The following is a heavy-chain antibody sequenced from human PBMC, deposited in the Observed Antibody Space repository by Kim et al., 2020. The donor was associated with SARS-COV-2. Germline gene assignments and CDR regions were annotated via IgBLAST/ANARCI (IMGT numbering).Heavy chain of an antibody. CDR1: GGSISSSSYY. D-gene: IGHD6-25*01. Sequence: SETLSLTCTVSGGSISSSSYYWGWIRQPPGKGLEWIGSIYYSGSTYYNPSLKSRVTISVDTSKNQFSLKLSSVTAADTAVYYCARDSLSEVYGMDVWGQGTTVTVSS. V-gene: IGHV4-39*07. CDR3: ARDSLSEVYGMDV. CDR2: IYYSGST. J-gene: IGHJ6*02.